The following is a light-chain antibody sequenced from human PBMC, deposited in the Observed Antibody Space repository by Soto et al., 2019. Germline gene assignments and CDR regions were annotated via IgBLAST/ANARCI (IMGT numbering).Light chain of an antibody. CDR3: SSYINSAVGVV. Sequence: QSVLTQPASVSGSPGQSITISCTATTSDLGIYNYVSWYQQHPGKAPKLMIYAFSNRPSGVSNRFSGSKSGNTASLTISGLQAEDEADYYCSSYINSAVGVVFGGGTKVTVL. CDR2: AFS. V-gene: IGLV2-14*03. CDR1: TSDLGIYNY. J-gene: IGLJ2*01.